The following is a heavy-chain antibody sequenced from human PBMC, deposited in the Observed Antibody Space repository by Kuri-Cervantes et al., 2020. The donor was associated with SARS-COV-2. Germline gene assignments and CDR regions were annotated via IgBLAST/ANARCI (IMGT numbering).Heavy chain of an antibody. CDR3: ASVPSWGYFGGAYGGGWDTFDI. D-gene: IGHD3-16*01. J-gene: IGHJ3*02. CDR2: INPNSGGT. CDR1: GYTFTDYF. Sequence: ASVKVSCKASGYTFTDYFIHWVRQAPGQGLEWMGWINPNSGGTNSAMRFQGEVIMTRDTSISTAYMELSSLRCDDTVVYYWASVPSWGYFGGAYGGGWDTFDIWGQGTMVTVSS. V-gene: IGHV1-2*02.